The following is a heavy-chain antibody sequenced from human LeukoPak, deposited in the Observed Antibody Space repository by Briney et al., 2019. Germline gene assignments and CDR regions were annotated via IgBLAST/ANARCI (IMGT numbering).Heavy chain of an antibody. CDR1: RFTFSTYA. J-gene: IGHJ4*02. CDR2: ISGSGGST. Sequence: PGGSLRLSCAASRFTFSTYAMSWVRQAPGKGLEWVSAISGSGGSTYYADSVKGRFTISRDNTKNTLYLQMNGLRAEDTAVYYCAKADEVASATIGPAGYWGQGTLVTVSS. V-gene: IGHV3-23*01. CDR3: AKADEVASATIGPAGY. D-gene: IGHD2-2*01.